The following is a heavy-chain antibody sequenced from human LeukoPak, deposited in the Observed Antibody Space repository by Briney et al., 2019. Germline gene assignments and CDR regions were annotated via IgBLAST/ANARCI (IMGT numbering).Heavy chain of an antibody. V-gene: IGHV4-34*01. Sequence: GSLRLTCAASGFTVSSNYMSWVRQAPGKGLEWIGEINHSGSTNYNPSLKSRVTTSVDTSKNQFSLKLTSVTAADTAVYYCARGAPAVTTGGWFDPWGQGTLVTVSS. CDR1: GFTVSSNY. CDR3: ARGAPAVTTGGWFDP. CDR2: INHSGST. J-gene: IGHJ5*02. D-gene: IGHD4-17*01.